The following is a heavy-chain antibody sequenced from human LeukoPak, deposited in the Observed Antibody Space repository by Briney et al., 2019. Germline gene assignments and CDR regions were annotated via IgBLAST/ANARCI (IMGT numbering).Heavy chain of an antibody. Sequence: GGSLRLSCAASGITVSSNYMSWVRQPPGKGLEWVSIIYSGGSTYYADSVKGRFTISRDNSKNTLYLQMKSLRAEDTAVYYCARSGSYVDYWGQGTLVTVSS. J-gene: IGHJ4*02. V-gene: IGHV3-53*01. CDR1: GITVSSNY. CDR3: ARSGSYVDY. CDR2: IYSGGST. D-gene: IGHD1-26*01.